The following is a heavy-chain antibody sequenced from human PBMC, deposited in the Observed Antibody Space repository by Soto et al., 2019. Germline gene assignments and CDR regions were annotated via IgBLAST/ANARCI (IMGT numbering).Heavy chain of an antibody. Sequence: QLQMQESGPGLVKPSETLSLSCTVSGGSVNSTYYNWGWIRQPPGKGLEGIGSISNSASTYYNPSIKSRVTISVDTSRNQFSLNLNSVTAADTAMYYCGRMVLAATPHRDVDFWGQGTLVTVSS. J-gene: IGHJ4*02. CDR3: GRMVLAATPHRDVDF. V-gene: IGHV4-39*01. D-gene: IGHD2-15*01. CDR1: GGSVNSTYYN. CDR2: ISNSAST.